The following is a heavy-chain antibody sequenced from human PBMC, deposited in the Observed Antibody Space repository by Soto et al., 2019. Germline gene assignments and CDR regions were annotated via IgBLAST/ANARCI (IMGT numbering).Heavy chain of an antibody. CDR3: ARGPSGPPTATRFDP. J-gene: IGHJ5*02. V-gene: IGHV4-34*01. D-gene: IGHD6-6*01. CDR1: GGSFSGYY. Sequence: QVQLQQWGAGLLKPSETLSLTCAVYGGSFSGYYWSWIRQPPGKGLEWIGEINHSGSTNYNPSLKSRVTISVDTSKNQFSLKLSSVTAADTAVYYCARGPSGPPTATRFDPWGQETLVTVSS. CDR2: INHSGST.